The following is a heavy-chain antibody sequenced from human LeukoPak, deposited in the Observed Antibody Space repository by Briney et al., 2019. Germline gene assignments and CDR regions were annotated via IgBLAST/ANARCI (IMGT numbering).Heavy chain of an antibody. CDR1: GGSFSGYY. Sequence: PSETLSLTCAVYGGSFSGYYWSWIRQPPGKGLEWIGEINHSGSTNYNPSLKSRVTISVDTSKNQFSLKLSSVTAADTAVYYCARGPFVVVPAAHYSSSWFDPWGQGTLVTVSS. CDR3: ARGPFVVVPAAHYSSSWFDP. J-gene: IGHJ5*02. D-gene: IGHD2-2*01. V-gene: IGHV4-34*01. CDR2: INHSGST.